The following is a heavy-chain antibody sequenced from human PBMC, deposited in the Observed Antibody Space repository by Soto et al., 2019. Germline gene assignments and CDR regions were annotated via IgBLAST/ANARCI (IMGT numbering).Heavy chain of an antibody. CDR2: ISYDGGIK. J-gene: IGHJ4*02. Sequence: PGWSLRLSCAASGLSFRSYAMHWVCQAPGRGLDWMAVISYDGGIKYYADSVKGRFTISRDNSKNTLYLRMDSLRPEDTALYSCARSTTWYHLFDSWGQGTLVTVSS. CDR3: ARSTTWYHLFDS. V-gene: IGHV3-30-3*01. D-gene: IGHD1-1*01. CDR1: GLSFRSYA.